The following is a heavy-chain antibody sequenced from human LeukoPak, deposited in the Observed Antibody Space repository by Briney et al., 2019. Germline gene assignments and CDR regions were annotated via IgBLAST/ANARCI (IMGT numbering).Heavy chain of an antibody. CDR3: ARDRGGSSWVFDY. D-gene: IGHD6-13*01. Sequence: SVKVSCKASGGTFSSYAISWVRQAPGQGLEWMGGITPIFGTANYAQKFQGRVTITADKSTSTAYMELSSLRSEDTAVYYCARDRGGSSWVFDYWGQGTLVTVSS. CDR2: ITPIFGTA. CDR1: GGTFSSYA. V-gene: IGHV1-69*06. J-gene: IGHJ4*02.